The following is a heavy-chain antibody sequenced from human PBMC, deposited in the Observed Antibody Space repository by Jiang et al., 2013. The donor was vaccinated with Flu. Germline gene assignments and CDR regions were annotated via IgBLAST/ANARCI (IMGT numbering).Heavy chain of an antibody. J-gene: IGHJ5*02. CDR2: IYYSGST. CDR3: ARGPLTEYSSPNWFDP. V-gene: IGHV4-59*01. CDR1: GGSISSYY. Sequence: GSGLVKPSETLSLTCTVSGGSISSYYWSWIRQPPGKGLEWIGYIYYSGSTNYNPSLKSRVTISVDTSKNQFSLKLSSVTAADTAVYYCARGPLTEYSSPNWFDPWSQGTLVTVSS. D-gene: IGHD6-6*01.